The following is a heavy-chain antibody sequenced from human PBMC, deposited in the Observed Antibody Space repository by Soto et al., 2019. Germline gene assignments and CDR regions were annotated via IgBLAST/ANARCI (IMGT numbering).Heavy chain of an antibody. CDR1: GYTFTGYY. D-gene: IGHD6-13*01. J-gene: IGHJ6*03. Sequence: ASVKVSCKASGYTFTGYYMHWVRQAPGQGLEWMGWINPNSGGTNYAQKFQGWVTMTRDTSISTAYMELSRLRSDDTAVYYCARNGYSSSWYLENYYYYYMDVWGKGTTVTVSS. CDR2: INPNSGGT. CDR3: ARNGYSSSWYLENYYYYYMDV. V-gene: IGHV1-2*04.